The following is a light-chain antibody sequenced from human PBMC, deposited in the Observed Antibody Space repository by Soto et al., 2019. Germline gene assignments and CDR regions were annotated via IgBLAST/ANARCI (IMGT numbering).Light chain of an antibody. CDR3: QQYGSSPNT. CDR2: GAS. CDR1: QSVTSSY. V-gene: IGKV3-20*01. Sequence: EIVRTQSPGTLSLSPGERATLSCRSSQSVTSSYLALYQQKPGQAPRLLIYGASSRATGIPDRFSGSGSGTGFTLTINRLEPEDFAVYYCQQYGSSPNTFGQGTRLEI. J-gene: IGKJ5*01.